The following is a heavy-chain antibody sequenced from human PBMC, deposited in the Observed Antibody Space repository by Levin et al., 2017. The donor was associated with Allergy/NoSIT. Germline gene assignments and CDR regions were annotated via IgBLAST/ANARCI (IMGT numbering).Heavy chain of an antibody. D-gene: IGHD2-15*01. CDR1: GGSFSGYY. J-gene: IGHJ5*02. CDR2: INHSGST. CDR3: SRCDPYLGNWFDP. Sequence: KSSETLSLTCAVYGGSFSGYYWSWIRQPPGKGLEWIGEINHSGSTNYNPSLKSRVTISVDTSKNQFSLKLSSVTAADTAVYYCSRCDPYLGNWFDPWGQGTLVTVSS. V-gene: IGHV4-34*01.